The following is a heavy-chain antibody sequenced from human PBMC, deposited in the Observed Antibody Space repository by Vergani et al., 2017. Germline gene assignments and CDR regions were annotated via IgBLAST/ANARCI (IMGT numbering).Heavy chain of an antibody. CDR1: GGATSNPDYH. V-gene: IGHV4-30-4*08. CDR3: AREGPYFYGLDL. Sequence: QEQLQESGPGLLRPPQTLSLTCTLSGGATSNPDYHWSWFRQTPGKGLEWIGLIVYSGGTSYNPSVRGRLAISVDTSKNHFSLNLDSVTAADTAVYFCAREGPYFYGLDLWGQGTTVTVSS. CDR2: IVYSGGT. D-gene: IGHD2-21*01. J-gene: IGHJ6*02.